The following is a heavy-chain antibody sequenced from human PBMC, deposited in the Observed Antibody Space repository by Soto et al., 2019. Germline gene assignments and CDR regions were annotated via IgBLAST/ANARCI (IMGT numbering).Heavy chain of an antibody. CDR1: GGSLNSIYH. Sequence: PSETLSLTCAVSGGSLNSIYHWAWLQQPPGKGLEWVASIYHTGTSYYNPSLTSRVTISVDTSKNQFSLELSFETAADAAGYYCAGTGSVGYFQYCGQGTLVTVSS. CDR3: AGTGSVGYFQY. CDR2: IYHTGTS. J-gene: IGHJ4*02. D-gene: IGHD2-15*01. V-gene: IGHV4-38-2*01.